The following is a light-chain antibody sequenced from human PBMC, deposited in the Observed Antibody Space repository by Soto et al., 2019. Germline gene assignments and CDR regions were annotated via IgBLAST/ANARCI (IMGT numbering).Light chain of an antibody. J-gene: IGKJ2*01. CDR2: HAS. CDR1: QSVGSSY. CDR3: QHYGSSPPSYT. Sequence: EIVLTQSPGTLSLSPGERATLSCRASQSVGSSYLAWYQQKPGQATRLLIYHASSRATNIPDRFSGSGAGTDFTLTISRLEPEDFAVYYCQHYGSSPPSYTFGQGTKLEI. V-gene: IGKV3-20*01.